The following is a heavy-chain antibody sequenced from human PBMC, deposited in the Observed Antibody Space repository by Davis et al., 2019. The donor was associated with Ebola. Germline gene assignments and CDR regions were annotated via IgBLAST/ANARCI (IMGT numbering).Heavy chain of an antibody. D-gene: IGHD3-3*01. Sequence: GESLKISCKGSGYSFTSYWIGWVRQMPGKGLEWMAIIHPGDSDTSYSPSLQGQVTISADKSISTDYLQWSSLKASDTAMYYCAGNLENEYYDFWSGHYYYGMDVWGQGTTVTVSS. CDR3: AGNLENEYYDFWSGHYYYGMDV. V-gene: IGHV5-51*01. CDR2: IHPGDSDT. J-gene: IGHJ6*02. CDR1: GYSFTSYW.